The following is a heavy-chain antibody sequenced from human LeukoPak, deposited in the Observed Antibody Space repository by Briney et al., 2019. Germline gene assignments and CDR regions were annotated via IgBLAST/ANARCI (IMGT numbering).Heavy chain of an antibody. CDR2: ISYDGSNK. CDR3: ARDSHIVVVTAIRGDYFDY. CDR1: GFTFSSYA. D-gene: IGHD2-21*02. Sequence: GRSLRLSSAASGFTFSSYAMYWVRQAPGKGLEWVALISYDGSNKYYADSVKGRFTISRDNSRDTLYLQMNSLRAEDTAVYYCARDSHIVVVTAIRGDYFDYWGQGTLVTVSS. J-gene: IGHJ4*02. V-gene: IGHV3-30*01.